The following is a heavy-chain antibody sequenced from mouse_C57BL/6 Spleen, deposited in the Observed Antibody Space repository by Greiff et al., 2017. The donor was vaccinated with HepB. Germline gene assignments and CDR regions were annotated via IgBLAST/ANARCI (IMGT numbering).Heavy chain of an antibody. CDR1: GYTFTSYW. D-gene: IGHD3-2*02. Sequence: QVQLQQPGAELVKPGASVKLSCKASGYTFTSYWMQWVKQRPGQGLEWIGEIDPSDSYTNYNQKFKGKATLTVDTSSSTSYMQLSSLTSEDSAVYYCARLDSSGQYYYAMDYWGQGTSVTVSS. CDR3: ARLDSSGQYYYAMDY. J-gene: IGHJ4*01. CDR2: IDPSDSYT. V-gene: IGHV1-50*01.